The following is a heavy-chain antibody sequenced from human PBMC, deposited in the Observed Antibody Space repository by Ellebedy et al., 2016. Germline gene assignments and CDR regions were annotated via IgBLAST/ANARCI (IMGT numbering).Heavy chain of an antibody. Sequence: GESLKISCAASGFTFSNYWMHWVRQAPGKGLVWVSRISSDGTSTRYADFVKGRFTISRDNAKNTLYLQVNSLRAEDTAVYYCTRGTGSGQPRFGMDVWGRGTTVTVSS. D-gene: IGHD2-15*01. CDR3: TRGTGSGQPRFGMDV. V-gene: IGHV3-74*01. CDR2: ISSDGTST. CDR1: GFTFSNYW. J-gene: IGHJ6*02.